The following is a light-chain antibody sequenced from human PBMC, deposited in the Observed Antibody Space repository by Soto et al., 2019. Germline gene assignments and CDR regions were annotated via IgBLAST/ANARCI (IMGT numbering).Light chain of an antibody. CDR2: WAS. J-gene: IGKJ4*01. CDR3: QQYFSTPP. Sequence: DIVMTQSPDSLAVSLGERATINCKSNQSVFFNSNNKNYLAWYQQKPGQPPKQLFSWASTRESGVPDRFSGSWSGTDFTLTISIMHAEDVAVYHCQQYFSTPPFGGGTKVQIK. V-gene: IGKV4-1*01. CDR1: QSVFFNSNNKNY.